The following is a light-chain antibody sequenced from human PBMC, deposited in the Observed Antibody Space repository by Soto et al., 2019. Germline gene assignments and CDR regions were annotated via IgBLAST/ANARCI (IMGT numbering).Light chain of an antibody. CDR3: QPAHHSPLT. J-gene: IGKJ1*01. CDR2: GAS. CDR1: QRVGSNY. V-gene: IGKV3-20*01. Sequence: PGERSTLSCRARQRVGSNYLAWYQQKPGQPPRLLIHGASSRASGIPHRFSGSRSGTAVTLTIHGLDPEDFAVDYRQPAHHSPLTFGQGTQVDIK.